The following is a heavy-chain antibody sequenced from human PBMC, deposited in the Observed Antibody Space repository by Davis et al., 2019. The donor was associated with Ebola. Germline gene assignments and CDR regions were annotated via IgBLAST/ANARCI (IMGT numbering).Heavy chain of an antibody. CDR3: ARLYGPGHYLNWYFNL. V-gene: IGHV5-51*01. CDR1: EYRFANYW. D-gene: IGHD3-10*01. CDR2: IYPSDSDT. Sequence: GESLKISCKGSEYRFANYWIGWVRQKPGKGLEWMGMIYPSDSDTRYNPSFQGQVIISADKSISTAYLQWNSLQASDTAVYYCARLYGPGHYLNWYFNLWGRGTLVTVSS. J-gene: IGHJ2*01.